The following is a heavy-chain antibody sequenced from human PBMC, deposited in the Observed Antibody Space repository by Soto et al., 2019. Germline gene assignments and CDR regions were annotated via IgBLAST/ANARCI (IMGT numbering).Heavy chain of an antibody. D-gene: IGHD3-22*01. CDR3: AKALRASSGYYYYAMDV. Sequence: GGSLRLSCAASGLTFSSYAMSWVRQAPGKGLEWVSAISGSGGSTYYADSVKGRFTISRDNSKNTLYLQMDSLRAEDTAVYYCAKALRASSGYYYYAMDVWGQGTTVTVSS. J-gene: IGHJ6*02. CDR2: ISGSGGST. CDR1: GLTFSSYA. V-gene: IGHV3-23*01.